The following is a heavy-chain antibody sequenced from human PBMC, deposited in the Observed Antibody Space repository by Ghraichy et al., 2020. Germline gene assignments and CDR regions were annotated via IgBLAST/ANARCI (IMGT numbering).Heavy chain of an antibody. V-gene: IGHV3-48*03. D-gene: IGHD6-19*01. CDR3: ARYRYSSGSGHGY. CDR1: GFTFSSYE. J-gene: IGHJ4*02. CDR2: ISSSGSTI. Sequence: GGSLRLSCAASGFTFSSYEMNWVRQAPGKGLEWVSYISSSGSTIYYADSVKGRFTISRDNAKNSLYLQMNSLRAEDTAVYYCARYRYSSGSGHGYWGQGTLVTVSS.